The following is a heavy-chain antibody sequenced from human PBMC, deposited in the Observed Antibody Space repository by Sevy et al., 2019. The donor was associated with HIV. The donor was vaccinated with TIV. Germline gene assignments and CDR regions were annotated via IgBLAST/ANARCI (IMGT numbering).Heavy chain of an antibody. Sequence: GGSLRLSCAASGFTFSSDSMNWVRQAPGKGLEWVSYISSSSSTIYYADSVKGRFTISRDNAKNSLYLQMNSLRDEDTAVYYCAREMWLRLTHYGMDVWGQGTTVTVSS. CDR2: ISSSSSTI. V-gene: IGHV3-48*02. CDR3: AREMWLRLTHYGMDV. CDR1: GFTFSSDS. J-gene: IGHJ6*02. D-gene: IGHD5-12*01.